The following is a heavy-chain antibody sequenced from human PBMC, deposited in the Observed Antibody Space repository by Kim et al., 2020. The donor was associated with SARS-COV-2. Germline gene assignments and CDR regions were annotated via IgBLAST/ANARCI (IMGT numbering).Heavy chain of an antibody. CDR3: ARDQWELLSFDY. D-gene: IGHD1-26*01. J-gene: IGHJ4*02. CDR1: GFTFSSYS. V-gene: IGHV3-21*01. Sequence: GGSLRLSCAASGFTFSSYSMNWVHQAPGKGLEWVSSISSSSSYIYYADSVKGRFTISRDNAKNSLYLQMNSLRAEDTAVYYCARDQWELLSFDYWGQGTPVGVPS. CDR2: ISSSSSYI.